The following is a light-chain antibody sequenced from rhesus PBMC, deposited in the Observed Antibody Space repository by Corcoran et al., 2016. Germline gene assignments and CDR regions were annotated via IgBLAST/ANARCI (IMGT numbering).Light chain of an antibody. CDR2: YAS. Sequence: DIQMTQSPSSLSASVGDRVTITCRASQGSNHYLRWYQQKPGKAPKPPISYASTWEPGVPSRFSGRGSGTDFVLTITSLQPEDIATYSVQQYTDSPPTFGGGTKVELK. V-gene: IGKV1-66*01. CDR3: QQYTDSPPT. CDR1: QGSNHY. J-gene: IGKJ4*01.